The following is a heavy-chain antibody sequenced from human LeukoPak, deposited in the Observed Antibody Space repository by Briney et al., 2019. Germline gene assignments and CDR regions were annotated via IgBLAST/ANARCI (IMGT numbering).Heavy chain of an antibody. D-gene: IGHD3-22*01. CDR3: ARDGAYNYYDSSGYYPPGYYFDY. Sequence: SETLSLTCTVSGYSISSGYYWGWIRPPPGKGLEWIGYIYYNGNTFYTPSLKSRVTISFDASKNQFSLKLTSVTAADTAVYYCARDGAYNYYDSSGYYPPGYYFDYWGQGTLVTVSS. V-gene: IGHV4-38-2*02. J-gene: IGHJ4*02. CDR2: IYYNGNT. CDR1: GYSISSGYY.